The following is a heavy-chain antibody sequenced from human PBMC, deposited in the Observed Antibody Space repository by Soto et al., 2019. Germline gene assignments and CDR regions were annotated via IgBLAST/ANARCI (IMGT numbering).Heavy chain of an antibody. CDR2: IYHSGST. CDR1: GGSISSSNW. D-gene: IGHD3-16*01. J-gene: IGHJ6*02. Sequence: PSETLSLTCAVSGGSISSSNWWSWVRQPPGKGLEWIGEIYHSGSTNYNPSPKSRVTISVDKSKNQFSLKLSSVTAADTAVYYCARDHSVRYDYVWGSYSNYYYGMDVWGQGTTVTVSS. V-gene: IGHV4-4*02. CDR3: ARDHSVRYDYVWGSYSNYYYGMDV.